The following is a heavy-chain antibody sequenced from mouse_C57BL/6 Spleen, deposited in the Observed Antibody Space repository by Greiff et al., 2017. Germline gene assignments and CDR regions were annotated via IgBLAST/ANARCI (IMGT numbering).Heavy chain of an antibody. J-gene: IGHJ4*01. V-gene: IGHV1-69*01. D-gene: IGHD1-1*01. Sequence: VQLQQSGAELVMPGASVKLSCKASGYTFTSYWMHWVKQRPGQGLEWIGEIDPSDSYTNYNQKFKGKSTLTVDKSSSTAYMQLSSLTSEDSAVYYCAITTVVAVDYYYAMDYWGQGTSVTVSS. CDR1: GYTFTSYW. CDR3: AITTVVAVDYYYAMDY. CDR2: IDPSDSYT.